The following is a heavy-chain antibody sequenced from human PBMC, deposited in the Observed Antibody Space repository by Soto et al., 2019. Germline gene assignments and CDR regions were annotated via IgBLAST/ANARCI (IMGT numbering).Heavy chain of an antibody. V-gene: IGHV1-46*03. CDR1: GYTFTSYY. D-gene: IGHD6-19*01. J-gene: IGHJ6*03. CDR2: INPSGGST. Sequence: QVQLVQSGAEVKKPGASVKVSCKASGYTFTSYYMHWVRQAPGQGLEWMGIINPSGGSTSYAQKCQGRVTMTRDTSTSTVYMELSSLRSEDTAVYYCARGGAVAAYYYYYMDVWGKGTTVTVSS. CDR3: ARGGAVAAYYYYYMDV.